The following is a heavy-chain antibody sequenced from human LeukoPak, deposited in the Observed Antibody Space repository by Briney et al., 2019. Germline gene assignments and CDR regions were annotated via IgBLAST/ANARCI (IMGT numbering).Heavy chain of an antibody. CDR1: GFTVSGNY. V-gene: IGHV3-53*01. CDR3: ASGEWPQDY. J-gene: IGHJ4*02. D-gene: IGHD3-3*01. Sequence: PGGSLRLSCAASGFTVSGNYMTWVRQAPGKRLEWVSLIYSYGTTYYADSVKGRFTISRDSSKNTLYLQMNRVRAEDTAVYYCASGEWPQDYWGQGTLVTV. CDR2: IYSYGTT.